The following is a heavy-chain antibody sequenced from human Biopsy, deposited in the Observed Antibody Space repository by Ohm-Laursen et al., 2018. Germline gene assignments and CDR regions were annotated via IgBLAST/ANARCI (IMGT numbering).Heavy chain of an antibody. Sequence: GTLSLTCAVYGESSSGYFWNWIRQPPGQGLEWIGEINQSGSTKYNPSLKRRATLSADSSNSQFSLRLTSVTAADTAIYYCARGSGYFKLDVWGQGTTVTVSS. J-gene: IGHJ6*02. CDR3: ARGSGYFKLDV. CDR1: GESSSGYF. CDR2: INQSGST. V-gene: IGHV4-34*01. D-gene: IGHD5-12*01.